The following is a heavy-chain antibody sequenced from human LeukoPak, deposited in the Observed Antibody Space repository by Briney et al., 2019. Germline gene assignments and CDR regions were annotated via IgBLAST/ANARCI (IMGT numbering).Heavy chain of an antibody. J-gene: IGHJ4*02. CDR3: ARGLGYCSSTSCLEDY. CDR2: INHSGST. CDR1: GGSFSGYY. V-gene: IGHV4-34*01. Sequence: PSETLSLTCAVYGGSFSGYYWSWIRQPPGKGLEWIGEINHSGSTDYNPSLKSRVTISVDTSKNQFSLKLSSVTAADTAVYYRARGLGYCSSTSCLEDYWGQGTLVTVSS. D-gene: IGHD2-2*01.